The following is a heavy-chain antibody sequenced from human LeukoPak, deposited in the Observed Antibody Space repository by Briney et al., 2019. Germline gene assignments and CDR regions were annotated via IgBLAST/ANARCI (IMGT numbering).Heavy chain of an antibody. D-gene: IGHD2-2*02. CDR3: ARGGHCSSTSCYISPYYYYYYMDV. V-gene: IGHV4-39*07. Sequence: TSSETLSLTCTVSGGSISSSSYYWGWIRQPPGKGLEWTGSIYYSGSTYYNPSLKSRVTISVDTSKNQFSLKLSSVTAADTAVYYCARGGHCSSTSCYISPYYYYYYMDVWGKGTTVTVSS. CDR1: GGSISSSSYY. J-gene: IGHJ6*03. CDR2: IYYSGST.